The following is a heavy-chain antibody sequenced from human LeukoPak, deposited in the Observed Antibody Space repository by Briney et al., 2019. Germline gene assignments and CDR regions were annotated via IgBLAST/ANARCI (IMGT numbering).Heavy chain of an antibody. CDR3: ARDYYGSGSYSQGDAFDI. Sequence: ASVKVSCKASGYTFTGYYMHWVRQAPGQGLEWMGWINPNSGGTNYAQKFQGRVTMTRDTSISTAYMELSRLRSDDTAVYYCARDYYGSGSYSQGDAFDIWGQGTMVTVSS. D-gene: IGHD3-10*01. V-gene: IGHV1-2*02. CDR2: INPNSGGT. CDR1: GYTFTGYY. J-gene: IGHJ3*02.